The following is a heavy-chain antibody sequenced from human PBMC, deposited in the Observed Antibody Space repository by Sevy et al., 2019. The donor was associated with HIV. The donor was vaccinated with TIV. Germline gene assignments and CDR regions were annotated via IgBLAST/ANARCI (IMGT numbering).Heavy chain of an antibody. CDR3: AKGGVGANRSY. V-gene: IGHV3-23*01. CDR1: GFTFSSYA. D-gene: IGHD1-26*01. Sequence: GGSLRLSCAASGFTFSSYAMSWVRQAPGKGLEWGSAISGSGGSTYYAESVKGRFTITRDNSKNTLYLQMNGLRAEDRAGYYCAKGGVGANRSYWGQGTLVTVSS. J-gene: IGHJ4*02. CDR2: ISGSGGST.